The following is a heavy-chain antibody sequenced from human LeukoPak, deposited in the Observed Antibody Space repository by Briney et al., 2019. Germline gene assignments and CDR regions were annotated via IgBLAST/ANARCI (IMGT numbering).Heavy chain of an antibody. CDR1: GGSISSSTYF. D-gene: IGHD4-11*01. J-gene: IGHJ6*02. CDR2: LYYSGST. Sequence: SETLSLTCTVSGGSISSSTYFWGWIRQPPGKGLEWIGTLYYSGSTYYNPSLKSRVTISVDTSKNQFSLKLNSVTAADTAVYYCSRSVTTSYYYYGMEVWGQGTTVTVSS. V-gene: IGHV4-39*01. CDR3: SRSVTTSYYYYGMEV.